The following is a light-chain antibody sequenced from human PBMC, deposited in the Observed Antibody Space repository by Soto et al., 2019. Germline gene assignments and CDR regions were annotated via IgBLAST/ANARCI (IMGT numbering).Light chain of an antibody. J-gene: IGLJ2*01. CDR1: GSDVGGYNY. V-gene: IGLV2-8*01. Sequence: QSALTQPPSASGSHGQSVTISCTGTGSDVGGYNYVSWYQQHPGKAPKLMIYEVSKRPSGVPDRFSGSKSGNTASLTVSGLQAEDEADYYCSSYAGSNILGVFGGGTKLTVL. CDR2: EVS. CDR3: SSYAGSNILGV.